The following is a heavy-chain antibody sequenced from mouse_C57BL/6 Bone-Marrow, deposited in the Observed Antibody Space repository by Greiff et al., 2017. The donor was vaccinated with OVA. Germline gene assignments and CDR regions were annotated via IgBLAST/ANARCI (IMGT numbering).Heavy chain of an antibody. V-gene: IGHV1-7*01. CDR3: ARSGGRLYGTTDY. CDR1: GYTFTSSW. D-gene: IGHD2-1*01. J-gene: IGHJ2*01. Sequence: QVQLKQSGAELAKPGASVKLSCKASGYTFTSSWMHWVKQRPGQGLEWIGYINPSSGYTKYNQKFQDKATLTADKSSSTAYMQLSSLTYEDSAVYYCARSGGRLYGTTDYWGQGTTLTVSS. CDR2: INPSSGYT.